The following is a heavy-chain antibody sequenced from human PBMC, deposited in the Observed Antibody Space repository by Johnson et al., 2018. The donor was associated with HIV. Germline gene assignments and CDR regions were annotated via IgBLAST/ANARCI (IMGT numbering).Heavy chain of an antibody. V-gene: IGHV3-7*05. D-gene: IGHD6-13*01. CDR2: IKQGGSEK. Sequence: EVQLMESGGGVVQPGGSLRLSCAASGFTFSSYWMSWVRQAPGKGLEWVANIKQGGSEKYYVDSVKGRFIVSRDNAKNSLYLQMNSLRAEDTALYYCARDELPLRVAAGAFDIWGQGTMVTVSS. CDR1: GFTFSSYW. J-gene: IGHJ3*02. CDR3: ARDELPLRVAAGAFDI.